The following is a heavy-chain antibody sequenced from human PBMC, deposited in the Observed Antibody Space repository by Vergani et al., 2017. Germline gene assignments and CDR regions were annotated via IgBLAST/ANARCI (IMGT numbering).Heavy chain of an antibody. J-gene: IGHJ4*02. CDR1: GYTFTSYG. D-gene: IGHD3-10*01. CDR2: ISASNGNT. V-gene: IGHV1-18*01. CDR3: AGDQPVMVRGVIIALDY. Sequence: QVQLVQSGAEVKKPGASVKVSCKASGYTFTSYGISWVRQAPGQGLEWMGWISASNGNTNYAQKLQGRVPITTDTSTGTAYMELRSLRSDDTAVYYGAGDQPVMVRGVIIALDYWGQGTLVTVSS.